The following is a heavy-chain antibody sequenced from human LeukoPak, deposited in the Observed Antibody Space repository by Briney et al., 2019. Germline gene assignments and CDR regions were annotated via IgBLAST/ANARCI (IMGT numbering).Heavy chain of an antibody. CDR1: GFTVSSNY. V-gene: IGHV3-53*01. CDR3: ATQSPLSPYYFDY. J-gene: IGHJ4*02. CDR2: IYSGGST. Sequence: GGSLRLSCAASGFTVSSNYMSWVRQAPGKGLEWVSVIYSGGSTYYADSVKGRFTISRDNSKNTLYLQMNSLRAEDTAVYYCATQSPLSPYYFDYWGQGTLVTVSS.